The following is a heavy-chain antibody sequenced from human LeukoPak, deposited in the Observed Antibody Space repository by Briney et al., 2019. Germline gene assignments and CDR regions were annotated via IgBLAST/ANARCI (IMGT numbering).Heavy chain of an antibody. V-gene: IGHV1-8*01. D-gene: IGHD5-12*01. CDR1: GYTFTSYY. CDR3: ARGLYSGYDSLGQKRGVYGMDV. CDR2: INPNRGNK. Sequence: ASVKVSCKASGYTFTSYYINWVRQPTGQGLEWMGWINPNRGNKGYAQKFQGRVTMTMNTSISTAYMELSSLRSEDTAVYYCARGLYSGYDSLGQKRGVYGMDVWGQGTTVTVSS. J-gene: IGHJ6*02.